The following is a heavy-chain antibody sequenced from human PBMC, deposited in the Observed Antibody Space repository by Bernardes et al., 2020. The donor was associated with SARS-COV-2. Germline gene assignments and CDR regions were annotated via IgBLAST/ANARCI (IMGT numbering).Heavy chain of an antibody. V-gene: IGHV3-30-3*01. Sequence: GGSLRLSCAASGFTFSSYAMNWVRKAPGKGLEWVAVISYDGSNKYYADSVKGRFTISRDKSKNTLYLQMNSLRGEDTAVYYCARDVHSSGDGGFDYWGQGTLVTVSS. CDR2: ISYDGSNK. CDR1: GFTFSSYA. D-gene: IGHD6-19*01. J-gene: IGHJ4*02. CDR3: ARDVHSSGDGGFDY.